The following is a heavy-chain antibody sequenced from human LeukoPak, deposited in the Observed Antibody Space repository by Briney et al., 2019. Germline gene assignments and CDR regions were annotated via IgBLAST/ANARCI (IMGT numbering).Heavy chain of an antibody. CDR3: ARVDYYDSSGFPVSY. CDR2: IYYSGST. Sequence: SETLSLTCTVSGGSVNSDYYYWTWIRQPPGKGLEWIGYIYYSGSTYYNPSLKSRLTISVDTSKNQFSLKLSSVTAADTAVYYCARVDYYDSSGFPVSYWGQGTLVTVSS. D-gene: IGHD3-22*01. J-gene: IGHJ4*02. CDR1: GGSVNSDYYY. V-gene: IGHV4-30-4*01.